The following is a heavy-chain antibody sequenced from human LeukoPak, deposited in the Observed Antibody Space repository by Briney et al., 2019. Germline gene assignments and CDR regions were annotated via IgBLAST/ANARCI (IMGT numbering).Heavy chain of an antibody. Sequence: GGTLRLSCAASGFIFNNYALSWVRQTPGKGLEWVSAISGSGRNTYYADSVKGRFTISRDNAKNSLYLQMNSLRAEDTAVYYCASSKGFDYWGQGTLVTVSS. CDR3: ASSKGFDY. V-gene: IGHV3-23*01. CDR1: GFIFNNYA. CDR2: ISGSGRNT. J-gene: IGHJ4*02.